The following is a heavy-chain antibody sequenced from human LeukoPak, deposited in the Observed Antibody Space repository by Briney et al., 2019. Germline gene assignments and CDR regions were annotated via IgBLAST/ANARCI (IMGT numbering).Heavy chain of an antibody. CDR3: ARGWGYCSGGSCPDY. V-gene: IGHV4-34*01. CDR2: INHSGST. CDR1: GGSFSGYY. J-gene: IGHJ4*02. D-gene: IGHD2-15*01. Sequence: PSETLSLTCAVYGGSFSGYYWSWIRQPPGKGLEWIGEINHSGSTNYNPSLKGRVTISVDTSKNQFSLKLSSVTAADTAVYYCARGWGYCSGGSCPDYWGQGTLVTVSS.